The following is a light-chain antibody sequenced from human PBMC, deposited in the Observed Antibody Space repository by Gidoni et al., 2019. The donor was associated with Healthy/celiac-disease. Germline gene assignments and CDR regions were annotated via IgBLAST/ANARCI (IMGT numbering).Light chain of an antibody. CDR1: QSVSSSY. CDR2: GAS. Sequence: DIVLTQSPGTLSLSPGERANLSCRASQSVSSSYLAWYQQKPGQAPRLLIYGASSRATGIPDRCSGSGSGTDFTLTISRLEPEDFAVYYCQQYGSSPPITFGQGTRLEIK. CDR3: QQYGSSPPIT. J-gene: IGKJ5*01. V-gene: IGKV3-20*01.